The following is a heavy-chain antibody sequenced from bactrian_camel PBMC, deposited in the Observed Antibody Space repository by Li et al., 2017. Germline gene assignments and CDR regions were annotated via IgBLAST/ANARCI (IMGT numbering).Heavy chain of an antibody. V-gene: IGHV3S10*01. J-gene: IGHJ4*01. CDR2: IDSDGK. CDR1: HFTFSNSRNC. Sequence: DVQLVESGGGLVQAGSSLKLSCVASHFTFSNSRNCMGWFRQAPGKDREGVAHIDSDGKWYAESLKGRSTISQDNARNTVYLQMNNLLLDDTAMYYCAGEIKLGWGDCPTDGPGDPGHRL. D-gene: IGHD5*01.